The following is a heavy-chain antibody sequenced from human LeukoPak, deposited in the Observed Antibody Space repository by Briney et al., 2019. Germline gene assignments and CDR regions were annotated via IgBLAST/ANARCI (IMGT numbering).Heavy chain of an antibody. CDR1: GGSISTSTYY. J-gene: IGHJ2*01. V-gene: IGHV4-39*01. D-gene: IGHD1-26*01. CDR2: ISYSGST. Sequence: SETLSLTCTVSGGSISTSTYYWGWIRQPPGKGLEWIGSISYSGSTYNNPSLKSRVTISVDTSKNQFSLKLSSVTAPDTAVYYCARRVYSGSYNWYFDLWGRGTLVTVSA. CDR3: ARRVYSGSYNWYFDL.